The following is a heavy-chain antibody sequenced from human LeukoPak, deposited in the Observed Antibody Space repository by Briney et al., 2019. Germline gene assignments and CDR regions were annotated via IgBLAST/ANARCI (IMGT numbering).Heavy chain of an antibody. J-gene: IGHJ4*02. CDR2: INHSGST. D-gene: IGHD5-18*01. V-gene: IGHV4-34*01. CDR1: GGSFSGYN. CDR3: ARGRGLYSYGSYYFDY. Sequence: SETLSLTCAVYGGSFSGYNWSWIRQPPRKGLEWIGEINHSGSTNYNPSLKSRVTISVDTSKNQFSLKLSSVTAADTAVYYCARGRGLYSYGSYYFDYWGQGTLVTVSS.